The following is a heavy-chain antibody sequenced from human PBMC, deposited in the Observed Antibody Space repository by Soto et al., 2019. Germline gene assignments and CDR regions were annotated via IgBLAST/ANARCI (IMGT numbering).Heavy chain of an antibody. CDR1: GFTFSSYA. CDR3: AKVPPPWYYDILTVYYRNYYYYMAV. CDR2: ISGSGGST. V-gene: IGHV3-23*01. D-gene: IGHD3-9*01. J-gene: IGHJ6*03. Sequence: GGSLRLSCAASGFTFSSYAMSWVRQAPGKGLEWVSAISGSGGSTYYADSVKGRFTISRDNSKNTLYLQMNSLRAEETAVYYCAKVPPPWYYDILTVYYRNYYYYMAVGGKGTTVTASS.